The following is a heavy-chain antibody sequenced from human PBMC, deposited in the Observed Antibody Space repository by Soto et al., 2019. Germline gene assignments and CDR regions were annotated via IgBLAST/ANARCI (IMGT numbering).Heavy chain of an antibody. CDR3: ARDRGRWLQSNYYFDY. D-gene: IGHD5-12*01. Sequence: PSETLSLTCTVSGGSISSYYWSWIRQPPGKGLEWIGYIYYSGSTNYNPSLKSRVTISVDTSKNQFSLKLSSVTAADTAVYYCARDRGRWLQSNYYFDYWGQGTLVTVSS. J-gene: IGHJ4*02. V-gene: IGHV4-59*01. CDR2: IYYSGST. CDR1: GGSISSYY.